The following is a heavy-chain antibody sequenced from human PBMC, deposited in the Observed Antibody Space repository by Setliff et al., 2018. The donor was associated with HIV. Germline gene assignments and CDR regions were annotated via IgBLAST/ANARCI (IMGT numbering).Heavy chain of an antibody. V-gene: IGHV1-3*01. CDR2: INAGNGNT. D-gene: IGHD3-16*01. Sequence: ASVKVSCKASGYTFTSYAMHWVRQAPGQRLEWMGWINAGNGNTKYSQKFQGRVTITRDTSASTAYMELSSLRSEDTAVYYCARDRFGDPYYYYYMDVWGKGTTVTVSS. CDR1: GYTFTSYA. J-gene: IGHJ6*03. CDR3: ARDRFGDPYYYYYMDV.